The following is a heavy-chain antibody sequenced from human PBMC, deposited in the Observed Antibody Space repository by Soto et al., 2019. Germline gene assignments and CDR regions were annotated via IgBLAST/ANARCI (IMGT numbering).Heavy chain of an antibody. J-gene: IGHJ4*02. Sequence: GGSLRLSCAASGFTFSSYSMNWVRQAPGKGLEWVSSISSSSSYIYYADSVKGRFTISRDNAKNSLYLQMNSLRAEDTAVYYCARDGDDYIWGSYRHHFDYWGQGTLVTVSS. D-gene: IGHD3-16*02. V-gene: IGHV3-21*01. CDR3: ARDGDDYIWGSYRHHFDY. CDR1: GFTFSSYS. CDR2: ISSSSSYI.